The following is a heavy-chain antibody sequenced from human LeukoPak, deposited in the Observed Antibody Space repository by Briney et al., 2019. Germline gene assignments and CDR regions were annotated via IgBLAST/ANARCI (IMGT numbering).Heavy chain of an antibody. CDR1: GGSISSYY. CDR2: IYYSGST. CDR3: AKRGVVIRGILVIGYHQEAYHYDF. J-gene: IGHJ4*02. Sequence: SETLSLTCTVSGGSISSYYWSWIRQPPGKGLEWVGYIYYSGSTNYNPSLKSRVTISVDTSKNQFSLKLSSVTAADTAVYFCAKRGVVIRGILVIGYHQEAYHYDFWGQGVLVTVSS. D-gene: IGHD3-10*01. V-gene: IGHV4-59*01.